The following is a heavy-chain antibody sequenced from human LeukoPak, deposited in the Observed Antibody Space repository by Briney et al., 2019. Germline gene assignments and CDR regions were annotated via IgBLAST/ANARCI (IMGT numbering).Heavy chain of an antibody. J-gene: IGHJ4*02. Sequence: SVKVSCKASGGTFSSYAISWVRQAPGQGLEWMGRIIPILGIADYAQKFQGRVTITADKSTSTAYMELSSLRSEDTAVYYCASSIWELPTPYYFDYWGQGTLVTVSS. CDR3: ASSIWELPTPYYFDY. V-gene: IGHV1-69*04. CDR1: GGTFSSYA. CDR2: IIPILGIA. D-gene: IGHD1-26*01.